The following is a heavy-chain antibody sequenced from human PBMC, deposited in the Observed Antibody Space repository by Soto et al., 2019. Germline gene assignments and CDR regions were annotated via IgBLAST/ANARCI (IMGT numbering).Heavy chain of an antibody. D-gene: IGHD4-17*01. CDR3: ARDRWVMTTVTNWFDH. CDR1: GFTFSSYA. V-gene: IGHV3-30-3*01. CDR2: ISYDVSNK. Sequence: QVQLVESGGGVVQPGRSLRLSCAASGFTFSSYAMHWVRHAPGKGLEWLAVISYDVSNKYYADSVKGRFTISRDNSKNTLYLQMNSLRAEDTAVDYCARDRWVMTTVTNWFDHCGQGTLVTVSS. J-gene: IGHJ5*02.